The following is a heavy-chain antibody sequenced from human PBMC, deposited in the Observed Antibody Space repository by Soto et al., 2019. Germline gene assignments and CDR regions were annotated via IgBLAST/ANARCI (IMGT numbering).Heavy chain of an antibody. Sequence: QVQLVESGGGVVQPGRSLRLSCAASGFTFSSYGMHWVRQAPGKGLEWVAVIWYEESNKYYADSVKGRFTISRDNSKNTLYLQMNSLRAEDTAVYYCARDPRVTGAYYYYYGMDVWGQGTTVTVSS. V-gene: IGHV3-33*01. CDR3: ARDPRVTGAYYYYYGMDV. D-gene: IGHD1-1*01. CDR2: IWYEESNK. J-gene: IGHJ6*02. CDR1: GFTFSSYG.